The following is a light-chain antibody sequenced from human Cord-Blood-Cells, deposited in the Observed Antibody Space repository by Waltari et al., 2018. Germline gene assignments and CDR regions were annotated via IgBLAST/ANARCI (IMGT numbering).Light chain of an antibody. Sequence: QSALTPPASVSGSPGQSITLSCTGTSSSVGSYNLASWYQQHPGNAPKLMIYEGSKRPSGVSNRFAGSKSGNTASLTISGLQAEDEADYYCCSYAGSSTWVFGGGTKLTVL. CDR3: CSYAGSSTWV. J-gene: IGLJ3*02. V-gene: IGLV2-23*01. CDR2: EGS. CDR1: SSSVGSYNL.